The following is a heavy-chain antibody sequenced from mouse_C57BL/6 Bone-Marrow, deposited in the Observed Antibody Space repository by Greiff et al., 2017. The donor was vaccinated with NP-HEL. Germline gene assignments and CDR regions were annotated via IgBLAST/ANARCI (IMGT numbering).Heavy chain of an antibody. CDR3: ARVFWDVGFAY. CDR2: ISYDGSN. V-gene: IGHV3-6*01. D-gene: IGHD4-1*01. CDR1: GYSITSGYY. Sequence: EVKLQESGPGLVKPSQSLSLTCSVTGYSITSGYYWNWIRQFPGNKLEWMGYISYDGSNNYNPSLKNRISITRDTSKNQFFLKLNSVTTEDTATYYCARVFWDVGFAYWGQGTLVTVSA. J-gene: IGHJ3*01.